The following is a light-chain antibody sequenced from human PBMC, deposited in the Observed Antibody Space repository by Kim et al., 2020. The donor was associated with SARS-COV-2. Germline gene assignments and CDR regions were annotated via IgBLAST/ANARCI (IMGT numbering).Light chain of an antibody. CDR1: SGSIASKP. J-gene: IGLJ2*01. CDR2: EDA. V-gene: IGLV6-57*03. CDR3: QSYEV. Sequence: ESPGKTVTIPCTRTSGSIASKPVQWYKQRPGSVPTTVIYEDALRPSGIPDRFSGSIDTSSNSASLTISGLTTEDEAVYFCQSYEVFGGGTQLTVL.